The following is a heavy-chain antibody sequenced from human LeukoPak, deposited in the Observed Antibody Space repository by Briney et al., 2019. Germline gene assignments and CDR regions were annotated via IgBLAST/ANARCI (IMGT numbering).Heavy chain of an antibody. CDR1: GFTVNNVY. V-gene: IGHV3-53*01. CDR2: MYSGGRT. Sequence: GGSLRLSCAASGFTVNNVYMSWVRQAPGKGLEWVSIMYSGGRTSYADSVKGRFTFSRDHAKNTLYLQMNSLRAEDTALYYCAREAQEPFFDFWGQGTLVTVSS. D-gene: IGHD1-26*01. J-gene: IGHJ4*02. CDR3: AREAQEPFFDF.